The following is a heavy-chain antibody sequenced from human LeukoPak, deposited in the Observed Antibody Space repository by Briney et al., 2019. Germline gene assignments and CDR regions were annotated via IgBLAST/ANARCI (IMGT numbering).Heavy chain of an antibody. CDR1: GFSFDDYD. V-gene: IGHV3-43*02. Sequence: GGSLRLSCAASGFSFDDYDMHWVRQLPGKGLEWVSVISGDGGDTDYVDSVKGRFTISRDNSKDSLYLQMNSLRTEDTALYYCAKEFGYCSGSSCYRYYYYLMDVGGQGTTVTVSS. D-gene: IGHD2-15*01. CDR3: AKEFGYCSGSSCYRYYYYLMDV. J-gene: IGHJ6*01. CDR2: ISGDGGDT.